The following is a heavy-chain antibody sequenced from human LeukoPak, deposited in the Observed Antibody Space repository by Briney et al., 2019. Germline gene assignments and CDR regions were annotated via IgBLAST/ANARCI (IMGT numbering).Heavy chain of an antibody. CDR3: AKGDSSGYLLFNWFDP. CDR2: ISGGGGSS. D-gene: IGHD3-22*01. V-gene: IGHV3-23*01. CDR1: GFTFSSYA. Sequence: GGSLRLSCAASGFTFSSYAMSWVRQAPGKGLEWVSAISGGGGSSYYADSVKGRFTISRDNSKNTLYLQMNSLRAEDTAVYYCAKGDSSGYLLFNWFDPWGQGTLVTVSS. J-gene: IGHJ5*02.